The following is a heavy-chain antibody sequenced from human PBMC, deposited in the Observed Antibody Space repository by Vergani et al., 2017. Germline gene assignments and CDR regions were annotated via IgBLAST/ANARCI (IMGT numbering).Heavy chain of an antibody. D-gene: IGHD3-9*01. J-gene: IGHJ6*02. CDR3: ARVMYRDEASTGYRLEGMDI. CDR2: VYTSGMT. V-gene: IGHV4-61*02. CDR1: GGSINTGAYY. Sequence: QVQLQESGPRLVRPSQTLSLTCTVSGGSINTGAYYWSWIRPPAGKGLEWIGRVYTSGMTNYNPSLKSRVTMSVDTSKNQFSLKLRSVTAADTAVYFCARVMYRDEASTGYRLEGMDIWGQGTTVTISS.